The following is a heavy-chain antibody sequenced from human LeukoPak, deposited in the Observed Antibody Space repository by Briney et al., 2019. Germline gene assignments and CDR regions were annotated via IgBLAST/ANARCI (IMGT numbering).Heavy chain of an antibody. D-gene: IGHD1-26*01. CDR1: GFYFRDYW. V-gene: IGHV3-7*01. CDR3: ARDREANAFDI. Sequence: GGSLRLSCAVSGFYFRDYWMSWVRQAPGKGLEWVANINEDGSEKYYVDSVKGRVTTSRDNAKNSLYLQMNSLRAEDTAVYYCARDREANAFDIWGQGTMVTVSS. J-gene: IGHJ3*02. CDR2: INEDGSEK.